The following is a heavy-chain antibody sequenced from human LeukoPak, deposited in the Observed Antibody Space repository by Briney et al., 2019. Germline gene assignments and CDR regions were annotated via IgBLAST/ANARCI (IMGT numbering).Heavy chain of an antibody. CDR3: ARHSRGYYDSTGYYYGSHAFDI. D-gene: IGHD3-22*01. J-gene: IGHJ3*02. CDR1: GGSIISSTYY. V-gene: IGHV4-39*01. CDR2: IYYSGTA. Sequence: SETLSLTCTVSGGSIISSTYYWGWIRQPPGKGLEWIGSIYYSGTAYYNPSLKSRVTISVDTSRNQFSLKLSSVTAADTAVFHCARHSRGYYDSTGYYYGSHAFDIWGQGTMVTVSS.